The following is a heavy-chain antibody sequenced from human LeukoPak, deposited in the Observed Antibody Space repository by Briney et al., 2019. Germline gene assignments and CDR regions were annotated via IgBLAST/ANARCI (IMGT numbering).Heavy chain of an antibody. V-gene: IGHV5-51*01. J-gene: IGHJ5*01. D-gene: IGHD6-13*01. CDR2: ILPDDSDV. Sequence: GESLKISCQGSGYTFKNHWIAWVRQMPGKGFEWMGVILPDDSDVRYSPSFQGLVTISADKSINTAYLQWTSLQASDTATYFCARNEFQGIALDPWGQGTAVIVSS. CDR3: ARNEFQGIALDP. CDR1: GYTFKNHW.